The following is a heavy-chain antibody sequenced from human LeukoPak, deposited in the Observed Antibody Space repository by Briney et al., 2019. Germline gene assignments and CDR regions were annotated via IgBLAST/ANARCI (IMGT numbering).Heavy chain of an antibody. J-gene: IGHJ4*02. CDR2: MNPNSGDT. CDR1: GYTLTELS. Sequence: ASVKVSCKVSGYTLTELSIHWVRQAPGQGLEWMGWMNPNSGDTSYAREFQDRVTMTRDTSLNTAYMELSRLRSDDTAVYFCARRPINCIIANCYVDYWGQGTLVTVSS. CDR3: ARRPINCIIANCYVDY. V-gene: IGHV1-2*02. D-gene: IGHD3-3*02.